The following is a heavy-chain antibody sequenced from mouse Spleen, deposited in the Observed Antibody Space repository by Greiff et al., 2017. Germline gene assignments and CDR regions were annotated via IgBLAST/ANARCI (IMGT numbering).Heavy chain of an antibody. J-gene: IGHJ3*01. D-gene: IGHD2-4*01. CDR3: AKRAIYDSWFAY. CDR2: IWGGGNT. Sequence: QVHVKQSGPGLVAPSQSLSITCTVSGFSLTSYGVDWVRQPPGKGLEWLGVIWGGGNTNYNSALMSRLSITKDNSQSQVFLKMNSLQTDDTAMYFCAKRAIYDSWFAYWGQGTLVTVSA. V-gene: IGHV2-9*01. CDR1: GFSLTSYG.